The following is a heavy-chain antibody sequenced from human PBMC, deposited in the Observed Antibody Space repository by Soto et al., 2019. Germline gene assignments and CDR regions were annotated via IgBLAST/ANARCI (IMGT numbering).Heavy chain of an antibody. V-gene: IGHV4-61*01. CDR2: IYYSGST. J-gene: IGHJ6*01. D-gene: IGHD2-2*01. CDR3: ARAGLRCSSTRGYLVGDYHYYGMEV. CDR1: VGSVSSGSYY. Sequence: PSETLSLTCTFSVGSVSSGSYYCSWIRQPPGKGLEWIGYIYYSGSTNYNPSLKSRVTISVDTSKNQFSLKLSSVTAADTAVYYCARAGLRCSSTRGYLVGDYHYYGMEVLRQGTT.